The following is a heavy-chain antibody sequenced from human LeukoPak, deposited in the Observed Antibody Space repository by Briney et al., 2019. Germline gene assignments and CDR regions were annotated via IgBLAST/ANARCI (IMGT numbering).Heavy chain of an antibody. D-gene: IGHD3-22*01. CDR2: INPSGGGT. CDR1: GYTFTSYY. J-gene: IGHJ4*02. V-gene: IGHV1-46*01. CDR3: ARVRSGSYDY. Sequence: ASVPVSCQASGYTFTSYYMLWVGQPPAREREWMGIINPSGGGTSYTQKFQGRVTMTRDTSTSTVYMELSSLRSEDTAVYYCARVRSGSYDYWGQGTLLTVSS.